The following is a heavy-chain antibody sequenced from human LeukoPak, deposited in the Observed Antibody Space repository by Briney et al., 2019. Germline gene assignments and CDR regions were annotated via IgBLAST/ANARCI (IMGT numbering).Heavy chain of an antibody. D-gene: IGHD2-21*01. CDR2: IYHSGTT. V-gene: IGHV4-59*01. CDR3: AQKAPYSPAYSQD. CDR1: GGSITSYF. Sequence: PSETLSLTCTVSGGSITSYFWSWIRQPPGKGLEWIGYIYHSGTTNYSPSLKSRVTISVDTSKNQFSLKLTSVTAADTAVYYCAQKAPYSPAYSQDWGQGTLVTVSS. J-gene: IGHJ1*01.